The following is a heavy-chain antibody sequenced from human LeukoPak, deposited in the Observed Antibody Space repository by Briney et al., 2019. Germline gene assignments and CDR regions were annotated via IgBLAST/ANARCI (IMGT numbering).Heavy chain of an antibody. CDR1: GFTFSSYA. J-gene: IGHJ4*02. CDR2: ISSNGGST. V-gene: IGHV3-64*01. Sequence: GGSLRLSCAASGFTFSSYAMHWVRQAPGKGLEYVSAISSNGGSTYYANSVKGRFTISRDNSKNTLYLQMGSLRAEDTAVYYCARSLSGYYRSVFDYWGQGTLVTVSS. D-gene: IGHD3-9*01. CDR3: ARSLSGYYRSVFDY.